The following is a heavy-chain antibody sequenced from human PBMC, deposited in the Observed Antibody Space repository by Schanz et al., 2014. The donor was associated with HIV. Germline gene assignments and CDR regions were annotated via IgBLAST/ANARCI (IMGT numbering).Heavy chain of an antibody. CDR1: GFTFSSYG. V-gene: IGHV3-30*18. D-gene: IGHD2-2*01. CDR2: ISYDGSNK. J-gene: IGHJ4*02. Sequence: QVQLVESGGGVVQPGRSLRLSCAASGFTFSSYGMHWVRQAPGKGLEWVAVISYDGSNKYYADSVKGRFTISRDNSKNTLYLQMNRLRAEDTAVYYCAKEGSRGYCSSTSCLGGVDYWGQGTLVTVSS. CDR3: AKEGSRGYCSSTSCLGGVDY.